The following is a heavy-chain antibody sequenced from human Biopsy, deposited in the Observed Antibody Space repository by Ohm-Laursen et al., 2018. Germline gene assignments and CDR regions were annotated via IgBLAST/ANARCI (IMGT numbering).Heavy chain of an antibody. J-gene: IGHJ4*02. D-gene: IGHD4-17*01. CDR2: INTYSGNT. V-gene: IGHV1-18*01. CDR1: GYTFTTYG. CDR3: ARDYYPYVDYLKDVPLCDS. Sequence: ASVKVSCKASGYTFTTYGISWVRQAPGQGLEWMGWINTYSGNTNYGKKFHDRVIVTSDTSTSTAYLEHRSLRSDDTAVYYCARDYYPYVDYLKDVPLCDSWGQGTLVTVPS.